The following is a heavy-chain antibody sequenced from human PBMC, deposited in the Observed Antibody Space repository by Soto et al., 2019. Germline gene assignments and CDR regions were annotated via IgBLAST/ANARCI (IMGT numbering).Heavy chain of an antibody. CDR2: VYYSGST. D-gene: IGHD3-9*01. J-gene: IGHJ4*02. CDR1: GGSVSSSSYY. Sequence: SETLSLTCTVSGGSVSSSSYYWGWVRQPPGKGLEWIGSVYYSGSTYYNPSLESRVTISVDTSKNQFSLKLMSLSAADTAVYYCGRLEGLATISYYFDYWGQGALVTVSS. CDR3: GRLEGLATISYYFDY. V-gene: IGHV4-39*01.